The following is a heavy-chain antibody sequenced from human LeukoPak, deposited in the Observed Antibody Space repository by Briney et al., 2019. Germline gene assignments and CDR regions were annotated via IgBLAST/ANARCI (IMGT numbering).Heavy chain of an antibody. J-gene: IGHJ4*02. D-gene: IGHD3-10*01. CDR1: GFIFSNYA. CDR3: ARDFGDY. Sequence: GGSLRLSCAASGFIFSNYAIHWVRQAPGKGLEWVSSISSSSSYIYYADSVKGRFTISRDNAKNSLYLQMNSLRAEDTAVYYCARDFGDYWGQGTLVTVSS. V-gene: IGHV3-21*01. CDR2: ISSSSSYI.